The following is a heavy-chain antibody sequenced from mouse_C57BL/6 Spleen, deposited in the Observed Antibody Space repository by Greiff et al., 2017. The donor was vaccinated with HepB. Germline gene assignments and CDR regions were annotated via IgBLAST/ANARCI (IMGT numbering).Heavy chain of an antibody. CDR3: ARLYEGYYYAMDY. D-gene: IGHD1-1*01. CDR2: IDPSDSET. CDR1: GYTFTSYW. J-gene: IGHJ4*01. Sequence: VQLQQPGAELVRPGSSVKLSCKASGYTFTSYWMHWVKQRPIQGLEWIGNIDPSDSETHYNQKFKDKATLTVDKSSSTAYMQLSSLTSEDSAVYYCARLYEGYYYAMDYWGQGTSVTVSS. V-gene: IGHV1-52*01.